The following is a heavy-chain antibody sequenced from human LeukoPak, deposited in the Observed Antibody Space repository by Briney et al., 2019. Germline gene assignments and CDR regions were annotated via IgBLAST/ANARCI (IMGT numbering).Heavy chain of an antibody. D-gene: IGHD6-13*01. CDR1: GGSISSYY. V-gene: IGHV4-59*01. Sequence: PSETLSLTCTVSGGSISSYYWSWLRQPPGKGLEWIGYIYYSGSTNYNPSLKSRVTISVDTSKNQFSLKLSSVTAADTAVYYCARALAAAGHFDYWGQGTLVTVSS. CDR3: ARALAAAGHFDY. CDR2: IYYSGST. J-gene: IGHJ4*02.